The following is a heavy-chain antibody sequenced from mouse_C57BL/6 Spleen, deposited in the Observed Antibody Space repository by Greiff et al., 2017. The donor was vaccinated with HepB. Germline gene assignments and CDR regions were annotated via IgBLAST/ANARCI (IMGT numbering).Heavy chain of an antibody. CDR1: GYTFTSYW. Sequence: QVQLQQPGAELVRPGSSVKLSCKASGYTFTSYWMHWVKQRPIQGLEWIGNIDPSDSETHYNQKFKDKATLTVDKSSSTAYMQLSSLTSEDSAVYYCARAYYNQMDYWGQGTTLTVSS. CDR3: ARAYYNQMDY. V-gene: IGHV1-52*01. CDR2: IDPSDSET. D-gene: IGHD2-12*01. J-gene: IGHJ2*01.